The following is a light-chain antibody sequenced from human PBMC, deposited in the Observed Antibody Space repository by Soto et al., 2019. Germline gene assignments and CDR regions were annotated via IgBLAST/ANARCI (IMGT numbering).Light chain of an antibody. Sequence: DIQMTQSASSLSASVGDRVTITCRASQSISSNLNWHQQKPGKAPKVLIYAASSLRSGVPSRFSGSGSGTDFTLTISSLQPEDFATYYCQQSYSIPYTFGQGTKLEIK. V-gene: IGKV1-39*01. CDR1: QSISSN. J-gene: IGKJ2*01. CDR3: QQSYSIPYT. CDR2: AAS.